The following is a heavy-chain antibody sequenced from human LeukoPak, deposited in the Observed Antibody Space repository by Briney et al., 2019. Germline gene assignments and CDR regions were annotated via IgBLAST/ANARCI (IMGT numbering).Heavy chain of an antibody. V-gene: IGHV4-31*03. Sequence: PSETLSLTCTVSGGSISSGGYYWSWIRQHPGKGLEWIGYIYYSGSTCYNPSLKSRVTISVDTSKNQFSLKLSSVTAADTAVYYCARVYCSSTSCFGAFDIWGQGTMVTVSS. J-gene: IGHJ3*02. CDR2: IYYSGST. CDR1: GGSISSGGYY. CDR3: ARVYCSSTSCFGAFDI. D-gene: IGHD2-2*01.